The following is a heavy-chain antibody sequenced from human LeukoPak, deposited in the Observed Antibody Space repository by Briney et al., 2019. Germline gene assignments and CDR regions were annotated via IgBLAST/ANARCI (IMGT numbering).Heavy chain of an antibody. CDR3: ASHSSGYKGSH. J-gene: IGHJ4*02. CDR2: ISNDGTTE. D-gene: IGHD6-19*01. V-gene: IGHV3-30-3*01. CDR1: GFNFSPYA. Sequence: GGSLRLSCVASGFNFSPYAVHWVRQAPGKGLEWVAMISNDGTTESYTDSVKGRFTISRDNAKNSLYLQMNSLRAEDTAVYYCASHSSGYKGSHWGQGTLVTVSS.